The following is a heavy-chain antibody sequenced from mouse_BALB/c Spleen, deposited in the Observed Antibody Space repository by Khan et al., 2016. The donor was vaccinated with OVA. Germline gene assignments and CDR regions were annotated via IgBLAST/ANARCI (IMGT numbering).Heavy chain of an antibody. CDR2: IWAGGST. Sequence: VQLQESGPGLVAPSQSLSITCTVSGFSLTSYGVHWVRQPPGKGLEWLGVIWAGGSTNYNSALMSRLSINKDNSKSPVFLKMNSLHTDDTAMYYCARAYGSSYWYFDVWGAGTTVTVSS. D-gene: IGHD1-1*01. CDR3: ARAYGSSYWYFDV. CDR1: GFSLTSYG. V-gene: IGHV2-9*02. J-gene: IGHJ1*01.